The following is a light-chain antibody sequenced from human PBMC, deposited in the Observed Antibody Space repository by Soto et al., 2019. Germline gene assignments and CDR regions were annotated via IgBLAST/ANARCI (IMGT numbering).Light chain of an antibody. CDR2: DAS. CDR1: QSVGTY. Sequence: EIVLTQSPATLYLSPGERAALSCRASQSVGTYLAWYQQKPGQAPRLLIYDASNRAAGVPVRFSGSGSGTDFTLTISSVEPDDFAVYYCQQRSNWPPITFGQGTRLEIK. CDR3: QQRSNWPPIT. J-gene: IGKJ5*01. V-gene: IGKV3-11*01.